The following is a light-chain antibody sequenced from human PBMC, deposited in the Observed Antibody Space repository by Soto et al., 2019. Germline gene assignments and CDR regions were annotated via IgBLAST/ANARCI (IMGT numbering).Light chain of an antibody. V-gene: IGLV2-23*01. Sequence: QSALTQPASVSGSPGQTITISCTGTSSDVGSYKLVSWYQQHPGEALKLMIYEDNKWPSGVSNRFSGSKSGNTASLTISGLQAEDEADYFCCSYAGSSTPYVFGTGTKLTVL. CDR2: EDN. CDR3: CSYAGSSTPYV. J-gene: IGLJ1*01. CDR1: SSDVGSYKL.